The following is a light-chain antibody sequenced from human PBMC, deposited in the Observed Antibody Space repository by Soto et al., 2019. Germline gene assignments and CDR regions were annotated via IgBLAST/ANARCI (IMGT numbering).Light chain of an antibody. V-gene: IGKV3-20*01. CDR3: QQYGSSGGP. CDR1: QSVSSSY. CDR2: GAS. J-gene: IGKJ1*01. Sequence: IVLTHSPGILSLSPGERATLSCRASQSVSSSYLAWYQQKPGQAPRLLIYGASSRATGIPDRFSGSGSGADFTLTISRLEPEDFAVYYCQQYGSSGGPFGQGTKVDIK.